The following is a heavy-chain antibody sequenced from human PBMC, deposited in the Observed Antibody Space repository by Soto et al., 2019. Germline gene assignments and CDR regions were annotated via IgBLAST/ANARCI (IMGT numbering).Heavy chain of an antibody. D-gene: IGHD3-22*01. CDR1: GGSFSGYY. V-gene: IGHV4-34*01. J-gene: IGHJ4*02. Sequence: QVQLQQWGAGLLKPSETLSLTCAVYGGSFSGYYWSWIRQPPGKGLEWIGEINHSGSTNYNPSLKRRVTVSVDTSQNQCSLKLSSVTAADTAVYYCARQILSFYYYGSSGYLDYWGRGTLVTVSS. CDR2: INHSGST. CDR3: ARQILSFYYYGSSGYLDY.